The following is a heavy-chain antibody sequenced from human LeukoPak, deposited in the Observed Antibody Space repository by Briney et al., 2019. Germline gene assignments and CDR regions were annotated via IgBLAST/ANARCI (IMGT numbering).Heavy chain of an antibody. CDR1: GGTFSSSD. Sequence: SVEASCKASGGTFSSSDINWVRQAPGQGLEWMGGIIPIFGTANYAKKFQGRVTITADESTSTAYMELSSPRSEDTAVYYCASYASGYYDYWGQGSQVTVSS. V-gene: IGHV1-69*13. CDR2: IIPIFGTA. CDR3: ASYASGYYDY. D-gene: IGHD3-22*01. J-gene: IGHJ4*02.